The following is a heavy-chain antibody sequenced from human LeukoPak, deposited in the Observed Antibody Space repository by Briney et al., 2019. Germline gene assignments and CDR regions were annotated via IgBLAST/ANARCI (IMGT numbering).Heavy chain of an antibody. J-gene: IGHJ6*03. V-gene: IGHV1-18*01. CDR2: ISAYNGNT. D-gene: IGHD2-2*02. CDR1: GYTFTSYG. Sequence: ASVKVSCKASGYTFTSYGISWVRQAPGQGLEWMGWISAYNGNTNYAQKLQGRVTMTTDTSTSTAYMELRSLRSDDTAVYYCASTYCISTSCYNYYMDVWGKGTTVTVSS. CDR3: ASTYCISTSCYNYYMDV.